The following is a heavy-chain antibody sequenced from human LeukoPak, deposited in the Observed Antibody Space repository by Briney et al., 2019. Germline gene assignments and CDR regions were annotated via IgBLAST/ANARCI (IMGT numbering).Heavy chain of an antibody. D-gene: IGHD3-9*01. CDR2: ISAYNGNT. V-gene: IGHV1-18*01. J-gene: IGHJ6*03. CDR3: ARGVASFNAWLRYFDWLTYGYYMDV. CDR1: GYTFTSYG. Sequence: ASVKVSCKASGYTFTSYGISWVRQAPGQGLEWMGWISAYNGNTNYAQKLQGRVTMTTDTSTSTAYMELSSLRSEDTAVYYCARGVASFNAWLRYFDWLTYGYYMDVWGKGTTVTISS.